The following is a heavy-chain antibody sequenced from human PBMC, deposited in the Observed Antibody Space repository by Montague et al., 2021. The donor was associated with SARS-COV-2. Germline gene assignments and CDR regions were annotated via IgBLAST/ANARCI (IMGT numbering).Heavy chain of an antibody. CDR3: AKDSYYYGLGYGMDV. Sequence: SLRLSCAASGFPFSNSAMNWVRQAPGKGLEWVSGSSGSDGGTHYADSVKGRFTIFRDNSKNVLYLQMNSLRAEDTALYYCAKDSYYYGLGYGMDVWGQGTTVTVSS. CDR1: GFPFSNSA. CDR2: SSGSDGGT. D-gene: IGHD3-10*01. J-gene: IGHJ6*02. V-gene: IGHV3-23*01.